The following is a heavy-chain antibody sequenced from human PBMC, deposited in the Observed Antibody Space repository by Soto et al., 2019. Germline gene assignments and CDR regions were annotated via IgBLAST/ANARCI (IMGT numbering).Heavy chain of an antibody. CDR2: VSVSGGST. J-gene: IGHJ4*02. V-gene: IGHV3-23*01. Sequence: EVQLLESGGGLVQPGGSLRLSCAASGFIFSTYVMTWVRQAPGKGLEWVSSVSVSGGSTYYADSVKGRLTISRDNSKNMLYLQMNSLRAEDTDVYYCAKVTGGSGSDFWGQGTLVTVSS. CDR3: AKVTGGSGSDF. D-gene: IGHD3-10*01. CDR1: GFIFSTYV.